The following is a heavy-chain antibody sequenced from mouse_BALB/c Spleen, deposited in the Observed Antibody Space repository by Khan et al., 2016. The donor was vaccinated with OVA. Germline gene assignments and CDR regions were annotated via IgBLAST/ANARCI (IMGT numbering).Heavy chain of an antibody. CDR2: IWGDGST. V-gene: IGHV2-6-7*01. CDR3: ARGRIYIHRVFAC. CDR1: GFSLTDYN. Sequence: QVQLKESGPGLVAPSQSLSNTCTVSGFSLTDYNVNWVRQPPGKGLEWLGTIWGDGSTDYNSALKSRLSIRKDNSKSQVFLKMNSLQTDDTARYYCARGRIYIHRVFACWSQGTLVAVSA. J-gene: IGHJ3*01. D-gene: IGHD1-3*01.